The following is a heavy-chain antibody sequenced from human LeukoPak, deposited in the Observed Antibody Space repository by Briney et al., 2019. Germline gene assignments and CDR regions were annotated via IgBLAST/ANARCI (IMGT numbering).Heavy chain of an antibody. CDR1: GFTVSSSY. CDR2: IYSSGTT. J-gene: IGHJ6*02. D-gene: IGHD6-13*01. V-gene: IGHV3-66*01. Sequence: GGSLRLSCAASGFTVSSSYMSGVRQAPGKGMEWVSVIYSSGTTYYADSVKGRFIISRDNSKNTVYLQMNSLRAEDSALYYCARGRLAAAGTREGMDVWGQGTIVTVSS. CDR3: ARGRLAAAGTREGMDV.